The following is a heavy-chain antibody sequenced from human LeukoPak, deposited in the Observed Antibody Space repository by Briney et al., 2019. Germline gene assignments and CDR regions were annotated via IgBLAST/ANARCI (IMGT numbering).Heavy chain of an antibody. V-gene: IGHV1-2*02. CDR1: GYTFTGYY. D-gene: IGHD2-2*01. Sequence: ASVKVSCKASGYTFTGYYMHWVRQAPGQGLEWMGWINPNSGGTNYAQKFQGRVTMTRDTSISTAYMELSRLRSDDTAVYYCARGGYCSSTSCYFSWFDPWGQGTLVTVSS. J-gene: IGHJ5*02. CDR2: INPNSGGT. CDR3: ARGGYCSSTSCYFSWFDP.